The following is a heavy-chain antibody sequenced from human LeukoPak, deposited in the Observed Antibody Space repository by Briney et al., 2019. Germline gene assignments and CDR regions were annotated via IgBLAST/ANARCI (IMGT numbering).Heavy chain of an antibody. D-gene: IGHD6-13*01. CDR1: GYSISSGYY. CDR3: ARGAAAGTCNY. CDR2: IYHSGST. J-gene: IGHJ4*02. Sequence: SETLSLTCTVSGYSISSGYYWGWIRQPPGKGLEWIGSIYHSGSTYYNPSLKSRVTISVDTSKNQFSLKLSSVTAADTAVYYCARGAAAGTCNYWGQGTLVTVSS. V-gene: IGHV4-38-2*02.